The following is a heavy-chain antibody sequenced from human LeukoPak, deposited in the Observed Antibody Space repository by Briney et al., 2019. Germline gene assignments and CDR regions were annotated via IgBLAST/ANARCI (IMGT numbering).Heavy chain of an antibody. CDR3: ARVMASNGSIDF. CDR2: FYYSGGT. CDR1: GGSVSSNRYF. V-gene: IGHV4-61*01. J-gene: IGHJ3*01. Sequence: SETLSLTCTVSGGSVSSNRYFWNWIRQPPGKGLQWIGYFYYSGGTNYNPSLESRVTISVDTSNNQFSLKLSSATAADTALYYCARVMASNGSIDFWGQGTMVTVSS. D-gene: IGHD1-26*01.